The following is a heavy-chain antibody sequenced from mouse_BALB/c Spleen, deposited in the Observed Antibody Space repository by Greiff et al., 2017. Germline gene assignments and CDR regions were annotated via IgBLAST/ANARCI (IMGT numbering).Heavy chain of an antibody. CDR3: ARNAMDY. Sequence: EVQVVESGGGLVQPGGSRKLSCAASGFTFSDYGMAWVRQAPGKGPEWVAFISNLAYSIYYADTVTGRFTISRENAKNTLYLEMSSLRSEDTAMYYCARNAMDYWGQGTSVTVSS. J-gene: IGHJ4*01. CDR1: GFTFSDYG. CDR2: ISNLAYSI. V-gene: IGHV5-15*02.